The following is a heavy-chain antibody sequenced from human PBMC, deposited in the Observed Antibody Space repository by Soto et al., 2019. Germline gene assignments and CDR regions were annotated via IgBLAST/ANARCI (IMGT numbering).Heavy chain of an antibody. J-gene: IGHJ4*02. Sequence: QVQLQESGPGLVKPSETLSLTCTVSGGSIRTYYWNWIRQPLGKGLEWIGYMYYGGSTNYHPSLKSRVTVSGDTSKNDFSLKLTSVTAADTAVYYCARSTGYGDSYFDYWGRGTLVTVSS. V-gene: IGHV4-59*01. CDR1: GGSIRTYY. D-gene: IGHD4-17*01. CDR3: ARSTGYGDSYFDY. CDR2: MYYGGST.